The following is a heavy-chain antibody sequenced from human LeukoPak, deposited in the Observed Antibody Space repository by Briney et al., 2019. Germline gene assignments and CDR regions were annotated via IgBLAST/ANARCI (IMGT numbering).Heavy chain of an antibody. CDR3: ARAYYYYYMDV. CDR1: GFTFSSYW. Sequence: GRSLRLSCAASGFTFSSYWMHWVRHAPGKGLVWVSRINSDGSSTSYADSVKGRFTISRDNAKNTLYLQMNSLRAEDTAVYYCARAYYYYYMDVWGKGATVTVSS. CDR2: INSDGSST. V-gene: IGHV3-74*01. J-gene: IGHJ6*03.